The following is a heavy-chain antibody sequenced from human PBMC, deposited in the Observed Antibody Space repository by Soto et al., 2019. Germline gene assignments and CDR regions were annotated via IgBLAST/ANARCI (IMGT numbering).Heavy chain of an antibody. CDR2: IDGSGGIT. J-gene: IGHJ5*01. Sequence: QLLQSGGGLVQPGGSLTLSCAASGFTFGTTDMSWVRQAPGEGLEWVSTIDGSGGITYYADSVKGRFTISRDNSRKTVYPQTNSLRGDDTALYYCVKNSGWFNSWGQGALVTVSS. D-gene: IGHD3-10*01. CDR3: VKNSGWFNS. CDR1: GFTFGTTD. V-gene: IGHV3-23*01.